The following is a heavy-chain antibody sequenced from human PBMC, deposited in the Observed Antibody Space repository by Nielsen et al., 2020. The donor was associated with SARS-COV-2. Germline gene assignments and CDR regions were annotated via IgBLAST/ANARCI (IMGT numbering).Heavy chain of an antibody. V-gene: IGHV4-59*12. Sequence: SETLSLTCTVSGGSIGNYYWSWIRQPPGKGPEWIGYIHYSGRTTYNPSLKSRVTISIDTSKNQFSLKLTSVTAADTAVYYCARDAAYSRFDYWGQGTLVTVSS. CDR2: IHYSGRT. D-gene: IGHD4-11*01. J-gene: IGHJ4*02. CDR1: GGSIGNYY. CDR3: ARDAAYSRFDY.